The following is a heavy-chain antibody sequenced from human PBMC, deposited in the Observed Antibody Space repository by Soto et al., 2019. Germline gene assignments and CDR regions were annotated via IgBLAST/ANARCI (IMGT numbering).Heavy chain of an antibody. Sequence: EVQLVESGGGLVKPGGSLRLSCAASGFTFSSYSMNWVRQAPGKGLEWVSSISSSSSYIYYADSVKGRFTISRDNAKHSLYLQMNSLRAEDTAVYYCASTRASGSYYVDDYWGQGTLVTVSS. V-gene: IGHV3-21*01. CDR3: ASTRASGSYYVDDY. CDR1: GFTFSSYS. J-gene: IGHJ4*02. CDR2: ISSSSSYI. D-gene: IGHD1-26*01.